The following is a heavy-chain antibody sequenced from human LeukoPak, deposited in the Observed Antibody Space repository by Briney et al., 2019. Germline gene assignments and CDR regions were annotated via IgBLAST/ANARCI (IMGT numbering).Heavy chain of an antibody. CDR1: GGSFSGYY. D-gene: IGHD2-2*02. J-gene: IGHJ4*02. CDR2: INHSGST. Sequence: SETLSLTCAVYGGSFSGYYWSWIRQPPGKGLEWIGEINHSGSTNYNPSLKSRVTISVDTSKNQFSLKLSSVTAADTAVYYRARELPDIVVVPAAILGYYFDYWGQGTLVTVSS. V-gene: IGHV4-34*01. CDR3: ARELPDIVVVPAAILGYYFDY.